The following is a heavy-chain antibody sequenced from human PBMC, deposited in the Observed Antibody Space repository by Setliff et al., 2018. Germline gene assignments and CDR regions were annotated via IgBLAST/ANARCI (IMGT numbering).Heavy chain of an antibody. V-gene: IGHV1-8*03. CDR1: GYTFTSYD. D-gene: IGHD2-21*02. CDR2: MSPNSGNT. J-gene: IGHJ4*02. CDR3: ARASKGLYCGSDCFYTFDS. Sequence: ASVKVSCKASGYTFTSYDINWVRQATGQGLEWMGWMSPNSGNTGYAQKFQGRVTITRNTSISTAYMELSSLRSEDTAVYYCARASKGLYCGSDCFYTFDSWGPGTLVTVS.